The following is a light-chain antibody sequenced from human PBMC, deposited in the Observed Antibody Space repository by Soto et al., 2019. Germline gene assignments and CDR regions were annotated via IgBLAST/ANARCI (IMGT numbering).Light chain of an antibody. CDR1: SSDVGSYNY. CDR3: CSYAGSYSFV. J-gene: IGLJ1*01. V-gene: IGLV2-11*01. Sequence: QSALTQPRSVSGSPGQSVTISCTGTSSDVGSYNYVSWYRQHPDKAPKLIIYDVSQRPSGVPDRFSDSKSGNTASLTISGLQAEDEADYCCCSYAGSYSFVFGTGTKVTVL. CDR2: DVS.